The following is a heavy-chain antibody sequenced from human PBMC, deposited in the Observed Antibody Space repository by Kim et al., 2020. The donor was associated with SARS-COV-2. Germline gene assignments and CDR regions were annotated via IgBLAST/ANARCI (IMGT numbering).Heavy chain of an antibody. CDR3: ARLRGTGTTGSQSFRYYMDV. J-gene: IGHJ6*03. CDR2: IDWDDDR. D-gene: IGHD1-7*01. CDR1: GFSLSTSGMC. Sequence: SGPTLVNPTQTLTLTCTFSGFSLSTSGMCVSWIRQSPGKALEWLARIDWDDDRYYNTSLKHRLTISKDNSKNQVVLIMTNMDPVDTATYYFARLRGTGTTGSQSFRYYMDVWGIGTMVTVSS. V-gene: IGHV2-70*11.